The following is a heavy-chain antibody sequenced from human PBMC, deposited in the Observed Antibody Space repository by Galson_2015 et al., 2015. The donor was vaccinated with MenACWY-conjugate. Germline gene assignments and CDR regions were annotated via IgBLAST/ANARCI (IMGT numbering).Heavy chain of an antibody. CDR1: GFTFSSYA. Sequence: SLRLSCAASGFTFSSYAMSWVRQAPGKGLEWVSAISGSGGSTYYADSVKGRFTISRDNSKNTLYLQMNSLRAEDTAVYYCAKPHYYDSSGRDYWGQGTLVTVSS. D-gene: IGHD3-22*01. CDR2: ISGSGGST. CDR3: AKPHYYDSSGRDY. J-gene: IGHJ4*02. V-gene: IGHV3-23*01.